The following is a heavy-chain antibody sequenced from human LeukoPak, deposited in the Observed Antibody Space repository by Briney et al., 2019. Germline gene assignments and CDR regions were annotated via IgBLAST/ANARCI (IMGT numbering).Heavy chain of an antibody. Sequence: PGGSLRLSCAASGFTVNSNYMSWVRQAPGKGLEWVSVIYSGGNTYYADSVKGRFTISRDNSKNTLYLQMNSLRAEDTAVYYCAREGRYCSGSSCLHWGQGTLVTVSS. CDR2: IYSGGNT. CDR1: GFTVNSNY. CDR3: AREGRYCSGSSCLH. D-gene: IGHD2-15*01. V-gene: IGHV3-66*01. J-gene: IGHJ4*02.